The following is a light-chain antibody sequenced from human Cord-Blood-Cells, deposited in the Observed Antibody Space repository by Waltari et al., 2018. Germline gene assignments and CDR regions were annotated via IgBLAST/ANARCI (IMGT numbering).Light chain of an antibody. Sequence: DIHMTYSPSSLSASVGDRVSISCRASQGISNYLALYPQKAGKVPKLLIYAASTVQSGVPSRFSGSGSGTGVPRTISSLQPEDVATYYCQKYNSAPRTFGQGTKVEIK. CDR2: AAS. CDR1: QGISNY. CDR3: QKYNSAPRT. J-gene: IGKJ1*01. V-gene: IGKV1-27*01.